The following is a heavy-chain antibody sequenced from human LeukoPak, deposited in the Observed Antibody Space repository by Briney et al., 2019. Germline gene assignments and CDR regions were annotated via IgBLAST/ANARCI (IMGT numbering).Heavy chain of an antibody. Sequence: ASVKVSCKASGYTFTSYGISWVRQAPGQGLEWMGWISADNGNTNYAQKLQGTVTMTTDTSTSTAYMELRSLRSDDTAVYSCARSSSVTIPGYYFDYWGQGTLVTVSS. D-gene: IGHD2-21*01. CDR1: GYTFTSYG. CDR2: ISADNGNT. CDR3: ARSSSVTIPGYYFDY. V-gene: IGHV1-18*01. J-gene: IGHJ4*02.